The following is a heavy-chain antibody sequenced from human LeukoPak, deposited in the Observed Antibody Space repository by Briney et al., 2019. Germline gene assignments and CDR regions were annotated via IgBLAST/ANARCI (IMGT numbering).Heavy chain of an antibody. CDR3: AKTWGSKRRSDYYFNY. Sequence: GGSLRLSCAASGFTFSSYAMSWVRQAPGKGLEWVSAISGSGGSTYYADSVKGRFTISRDNSKNTLYLQMNSLRAEDTAVYYCAKTWGSKRRSDYYFNYWGQGTLVTVSS. CDR2: ISGSGGST. J-gene: IGHJ4*02. V-gene: IGHV3-23*01. D-gene: IGHD7-27*01. CDR1: GFTFSSYA.